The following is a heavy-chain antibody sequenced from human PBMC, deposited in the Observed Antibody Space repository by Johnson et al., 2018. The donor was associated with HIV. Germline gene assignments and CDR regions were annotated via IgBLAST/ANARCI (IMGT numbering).Heavy chain of an antibody. CDR3: ARGWEWGSLGAFDI. J-gene: IGHJ3*02. D-gene: IGHD3-3*01. Sequence: QVQLVESGGGLVKPGGSLRLSCAASGFTFSDYYMSWIRQAPGKGLEWVSYISSGGSTIFYADSVKGRFTISRDNAKKSLYLQMNSLRGDDTALYYCARGWEWGSLGAFDIWGQGTMVTVSS. V-gene: IGHV3-11*01. CDR1: GFTFSDYY. CDR2: ISSGGSTI.